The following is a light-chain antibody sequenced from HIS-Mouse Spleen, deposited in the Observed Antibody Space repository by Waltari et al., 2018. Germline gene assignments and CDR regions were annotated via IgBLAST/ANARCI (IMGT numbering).Light chain of an antibody. CDR2: EVS. Sequence: QSALTQPPSASGSPGQSVTIPCTGTSSDVGGYNYVSWYQQHPGKAPKLMIYEVSKRPSGVPDRFSGSKSGNTASLTVSGLQAEDEADYYCSSYAGSNNSLYVFGTGTKVTVL. V-gene: IGLV2-8*01. CDR3: SSYAGSNNSLYV. J-gene: IGLJ1*01. CDR1: SSDVGGYNY.